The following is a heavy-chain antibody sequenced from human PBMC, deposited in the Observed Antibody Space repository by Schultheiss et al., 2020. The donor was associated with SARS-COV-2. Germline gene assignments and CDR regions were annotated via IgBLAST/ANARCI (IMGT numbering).Heavy chain of an antibody. Sequence: GGSLRLSCAASGFTFSDYYMSWIRQAPGKGLEWVAVIWYDGSNKYYADSVKGRFTISRDNSKNTLYLQMNSLRAEDTAVYYCAKERWYSSSWYDYWGQGTLVTVSS. D-gene: IGHD6-13*01. V-gene: IGHV3-33*06. CDR3: AKERWYSSSWYDY. CDR2: IWYDGSNK. J-gene: IGHJ4*02. CDR1: GFTFSDYY.